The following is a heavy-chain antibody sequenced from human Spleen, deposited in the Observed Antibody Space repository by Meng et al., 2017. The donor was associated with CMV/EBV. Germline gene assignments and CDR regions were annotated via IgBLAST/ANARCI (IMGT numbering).Heavy chain of an antibody. CDR1: GSFSGYY. CDR2: IYYSGST. J-gene: IGHJ5*02. Sequence: GSFSGYYWSWIRQPPGKGLEWIGYIYYSGSTNYNPSLKSRVTISVDTSKNQFSLKLSSVTAADTAVYYCAGTYYDFWSGRGNWFDPWGQGTLVTVSS. CDR3: AGTYYDFWSGRGNWFDP. V-gene: IGHV4-59*01. D-gene: IGHD3-3*01.